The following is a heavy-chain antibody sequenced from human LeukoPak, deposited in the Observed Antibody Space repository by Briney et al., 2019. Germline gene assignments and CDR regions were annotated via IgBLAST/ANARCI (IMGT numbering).Heavy chain of an antibody. CDR3: ARQGYESGYGLYFDY. J-gene: IGHJ4*02. V-gene: IGHV4-39*01. CDR2: IFYTGST. CDR1: GGSISNQNYY. Sequence: PSETLSLTCTVSGGSISNQNYYWGWIRQSPGKGLEWIGSIFYTGSTYYNPSLKSRVTISVDTSKNQFSLQISSVPAADTAVYYCARQGYESGYGLYFDYWGQGTLVTVSS. D-gene: IGHD5-12*01.